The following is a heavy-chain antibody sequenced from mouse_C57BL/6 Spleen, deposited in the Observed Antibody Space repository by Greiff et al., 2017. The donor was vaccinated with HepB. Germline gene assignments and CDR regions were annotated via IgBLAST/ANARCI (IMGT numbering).Heavy chain of an antibody. CDR2: IDPSDSET. J-gene: IGHJ4*01. CDR1: GYTFTSYW. Sequence: VQLQQPGAELVRPGSSVKLSCKASGYTFTSYWMHWVKQRPIQGLEWIGNIDPSDSETHYNQKFKDKATLTVDKSSSTAYMQLSSLTSEDSAVYYCARREKKLRGAMDYWGQGTSVTVSS. CDR3: ARREKKLRGAMDY. D-gene: IGHD1-1*01. V-gene: IGHV1-52*01.